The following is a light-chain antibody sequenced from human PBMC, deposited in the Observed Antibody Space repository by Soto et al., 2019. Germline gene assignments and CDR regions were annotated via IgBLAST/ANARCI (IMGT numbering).Light chain of an antibody. J-gene: IGKJ5*01. CDR2: DAS. Sequence: EIVLTQSPATLSLSPGERXXLXXXASQSVSXYLAWYQQKPGQAPRLLIYDASNRATGIPARFSGSGSGTDFTLTISSLEPEDFAVYYXQQRINWPITFGQGTRLEIK. CDR1: QSVSXY. V-gene: IGKV3-11*01. CDR3: QQRINWPIT.